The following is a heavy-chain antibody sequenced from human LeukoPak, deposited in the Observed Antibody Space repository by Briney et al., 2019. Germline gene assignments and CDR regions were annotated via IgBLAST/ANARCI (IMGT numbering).Heavy chain of an antibody. V-gene: IGHV1-2*02. D-gene: IGHD6-19*01. J-gene: IGHJ4*02. CDR2: INPNSGGR. CDR3: AISNRYNSGWYEPYYFDY. Sequence: ASVKVSCKASGYSFTGYYIHWVRQAPGQGLEWMGWINPNSGGRNYAQKFQGRVTMTRDTSISTAHMELSRLRSDDTAVYYCAISNRYNSGWYEPYYFDYWGQGTLVTVSS. CDR1: GYSFTGYY.